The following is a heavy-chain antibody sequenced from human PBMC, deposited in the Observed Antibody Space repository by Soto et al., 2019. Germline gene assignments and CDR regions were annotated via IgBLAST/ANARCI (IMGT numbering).Heavy chain of an antibody. CDR2: IYYSGST. CDR3: ARDSYCGGDCHLAYYYYGMDV. V-gene: IGHV4-59*01. D-gene: IGHD2-21*02. J-gene: IGHJ6*02. Sequence: TLSLTCTVSGGSISSYYWSWIRQPPGKGLEWIGYIYYSGSTNYNPSLKSRVTISVDTSKNQFSLKLSSVTAADTAVYYCARDSYCGGDCHLAYYYYGMDVWGQGTTVTVS. CDR1: GGSISSYY.